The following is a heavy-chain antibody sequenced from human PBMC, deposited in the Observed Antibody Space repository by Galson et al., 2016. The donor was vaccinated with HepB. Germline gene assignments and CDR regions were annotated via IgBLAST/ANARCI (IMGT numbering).Heavy chain of an antibody. CDR2: IKSDGSNI. CDR3: STLRDFWSG. V-gene: IGHV3-74*01. D-gene: IGHD3-3*01. J-gene: IGHJ4*02. Sequence: SLRLSCAASGFTFSRQWMYWVRQAPGKGLAWVSQIKSDGSNINYADSVKGRFTISRDNAGNTLYLQMNSLRAEGTAVYYCSTLRDFWSGWGQGTLVTVSP. CDR1: GFTFSRQW.